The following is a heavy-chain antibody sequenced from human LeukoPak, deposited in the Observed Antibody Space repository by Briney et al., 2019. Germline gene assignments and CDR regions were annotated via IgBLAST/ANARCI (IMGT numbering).Heavy chain of an antibody. D-gene: IGHD3-22*01. CDR2: INPSGGST. V-gene: IGHV1-46*01. J-gene: IGHJ4*02. CDR3: ARDLLYYYDSSGYYPD. CDR1: GYTFTNFG. Sequence: ASVKVSCKASGYTFTNFGITWLRQAPGQGLEWMGIINPSGGSTSYAQKFQGRVTMTRDTSTSTVYMELSSLRSEDTAVYYCARDLLYYYDSSGYYPDWGQGTLVTVSS.